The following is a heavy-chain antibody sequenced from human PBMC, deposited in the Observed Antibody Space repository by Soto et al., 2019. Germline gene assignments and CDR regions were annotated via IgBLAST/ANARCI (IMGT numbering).Heavy chain of an antibody. CDR3: ARSGCSGGSCSHPLEY. V-gene: IGHV3-48*03. Sequence: EVQLVESGGGLVQPGGSLRLSCAASGFTFSSYEINWVRQAPGKGLEWVSYISSSGGTMYYADSVKGRFTISRDNAKNSLYLQMNSLRAEDTAVYYCARSGCSGGSCSHPLEYWGQGTLVTVSS. D-gene: IGHD2-15*01. J-gene: IGHJ4*02. CDR1: GFTFSSYE. CDR2: ISSSGGTM.